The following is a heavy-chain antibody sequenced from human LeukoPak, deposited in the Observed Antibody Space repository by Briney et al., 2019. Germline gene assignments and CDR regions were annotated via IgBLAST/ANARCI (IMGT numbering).Heavy chain of an antibody. CDR3: ARGLGDYYDTSGYHYAVPAH. CDR2: MNPNSGDT. Sequence: ASVKVSCKASGYTFTGYYMHWVRQAPGQGLEWMGWMNPNSGDTAYAQKFQGRVAMTRDTSISTAYMEMSSLRYEDTAVYYCARGLGDYYDTSGYHYAVPAHWGQGTLVTVSS. CDR1: GYTFTGYY. V-gene: IGHV1-8*02. D-gene: IGHD3-22*01. J-gene: IGHJ4*02.